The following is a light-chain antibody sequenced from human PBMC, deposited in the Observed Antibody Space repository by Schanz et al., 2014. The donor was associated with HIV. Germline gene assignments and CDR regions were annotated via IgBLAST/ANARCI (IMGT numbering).Light chain of an antibody. CDR1: SSNIGTYDL. Sequence: QSALTQPASVSGSPGQSITISCTGTSSNIGTYDLVSWYQQHPGKAPKVIIYEDYKRPSGVSNRFSGSKSGNTASLTISGLQAEDEADYYCSSYTSSSTRPWVFGGGTKLTVL. J-gene: IGLJ3*02. CDR2: EDY. CDR3: SSYTSSSTRPWV. V-gene: IGLV2-14*02.